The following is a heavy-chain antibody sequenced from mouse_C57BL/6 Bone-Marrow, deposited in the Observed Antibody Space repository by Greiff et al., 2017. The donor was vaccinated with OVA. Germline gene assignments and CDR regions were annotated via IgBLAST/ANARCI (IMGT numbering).Heavy chain of an antibody. Sequence: EVQLQQSGAELVRPGASVKLSCTASGFNIKDDYMHWVKQRPEQGLEWIGWIDPENGDTEYASKFQGKATITADTSSNTAYLQLSSLTSEDTAVYYCATPSTMFTDYWGQGTTLTVSS. J-gene: IGHJ2*01. CDR2: IDPENGDT. CDR3: ATPSTMFTDY. D-gene: IGHD2-2*01. CDR1: GFNIKDDY. V-gene: IGHV14-4*01.